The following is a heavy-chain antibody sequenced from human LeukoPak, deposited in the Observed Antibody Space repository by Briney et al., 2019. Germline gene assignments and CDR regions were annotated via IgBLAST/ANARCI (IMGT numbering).Heavy chain of an antibody. CDR2: ISGSGGST. D-gene: IGHD3-22*01. CDR3: AKDDAMIVVVITYFDY. Sequence: GGSLRLSCAASGFTFSSYEMNWVRQAPGKGLEWVSAISGSGGSTYYADSVKGRFTISRDNPKNTLYLQMNSLRAEDTAVYYCAKDDAMIVVVITYFDYRGQGTLVTVSS. CDR1: GFTFSSYE. V-gene: IGHV3-23*01. J-gene: IGHJ4*02.